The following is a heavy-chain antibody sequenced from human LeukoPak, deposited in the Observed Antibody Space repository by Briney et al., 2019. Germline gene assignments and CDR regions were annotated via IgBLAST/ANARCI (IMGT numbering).Heavy chain of an antibody. D-gene: IGHD3-10*01. CDR3: AKGLGPLVRGVVPRTYYMDV. CDR1: GFTFSSYG. V-gene: IGHV3-30*18. J-gene: IGHJ6*03. Sequence: GGSLRLSCAASGFTFSSYGMHWVRQAPGKGLEWVAVISYDGSNKYYADSVKGRFTISRDNSKNTVNLQMNSLGVEDTAVYYCAKGLGPLVRGVVPRTYYMDVWGRGTTVTVSS. CDR2: ISYDGSNK.